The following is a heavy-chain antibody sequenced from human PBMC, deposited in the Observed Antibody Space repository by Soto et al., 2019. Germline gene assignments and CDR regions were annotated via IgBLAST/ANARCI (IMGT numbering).Heavy chain of an antibody. CDR3: VRTILIRDLDS. CDR1: GFTFSHYW. J-gene: IGHJ4*02. Sequence: GGSLRLSCGASGFTFSHYWMSWVRQAPGKGLEWVAFVDQDGGETHYADSVKGRFTVSRDNAKSLVFLEMKSLRVEDTAMSFCVRTILIRDLDSCGQGTEVTVFS. CDR2: VDQDGGET. V-gene: IGHV3-7*03. D-gene: IGHD3-3*01.